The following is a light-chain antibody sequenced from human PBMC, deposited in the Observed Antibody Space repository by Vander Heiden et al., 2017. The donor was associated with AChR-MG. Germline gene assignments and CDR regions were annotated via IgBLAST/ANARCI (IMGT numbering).Light chain of an antibody. CDR2: DVS. J-gene: IGLJ3*02. CDR3: SSYTSSSTWV. Sequence: QSALTQPASVPGSPGQSITLSCTGTSSDVGGYNYGSWYQQHPGKAPKLMIYDVSSRPSGVSNRFSGSKSGNTASLTISGLQAEDEADYYCSSYTSSSTWVFGGGTKLTVL. CDR1: SSDVGGYNY. V-gene: IGLV2-14*03.